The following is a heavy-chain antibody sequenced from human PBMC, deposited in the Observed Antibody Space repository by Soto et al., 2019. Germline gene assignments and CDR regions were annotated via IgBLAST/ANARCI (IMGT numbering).Heavy chain of an antibody. CDR1: GFSFSSYS. D-gene: IGHD2-2*01. CDR2: ISGSGGTS. J-gene: IGHJ1*01. Sequence: GGSLRLSCAASGFSFSSYSMSWVRQAPGKGLEWVSAISGSGGTSYYADSVKGRFTISRDSSKNTVYLQMNSLRAEDTAVYFCATAYCSSTSCRAEYLQHWGQGTLVTVSS. V-gene: IGHV3-23*01. CDR3: ATAYCSSTSCRAEYLQH.